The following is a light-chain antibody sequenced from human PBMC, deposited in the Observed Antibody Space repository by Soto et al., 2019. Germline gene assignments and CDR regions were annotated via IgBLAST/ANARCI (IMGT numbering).Light chain of an antibody. V-gene: IGKV1-9*01. Sequence: IQLTQSPSSLSASVGDRVTITCRASQDISSYLAWYRQKPGKAPELLIYTASTLQRGVPSRFSGSGSGTDFTLTISSLQPEDFATYYCQQLDSYPRTFGTGTKVDIK. CDR2: TAS. J-gene: IGKJ3*01. CDR3: QQLDSYPRT. CDR1: QDISSY.